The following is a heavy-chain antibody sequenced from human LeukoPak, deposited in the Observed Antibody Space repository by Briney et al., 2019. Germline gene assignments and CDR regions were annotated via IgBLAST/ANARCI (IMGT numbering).Heavy chain of an antibody. CDR1: GFTFSSYA. D-gene: IGHD3-3*01. CDR2: ISSNGGST. V-gene: IGHV3-64*01. J-gene: IGHJ4*02. Sequence: QAGGSLRLSCAASGFTFSSYAMHWVRQAPGKGLEYVSAISSNGGSTYYANSVKGRFTISRDNSKNTLYLQMGSLRAEDMAVYYCARDEGLRFLEWLFDYWGQGTLVTVSS. CDR3: ARDEGLRFLEWLFDY.